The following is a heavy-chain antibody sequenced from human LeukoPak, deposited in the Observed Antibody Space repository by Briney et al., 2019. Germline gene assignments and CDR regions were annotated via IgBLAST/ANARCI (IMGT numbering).Heavy chain of an antibody. V-gene: IGHV3-74*01. CDR2: INTDGSST. Sequence: PGGSLRLSCAASGFTFSSYWMHWVRQAPGKGLVWVSRINTDGSSTSYADSVKGRFTISRDNAKNTLYLQMNSLRAEDTAVYYCAKDRASGSGSYSYRGFDYWGQGTLVTVSS. D-gene: IGHD6-19*01. J-gene: IGHJ4*02. CDR3: AKDRASGSGSYSYRGFDY. CDR1: GFTFSSYW.